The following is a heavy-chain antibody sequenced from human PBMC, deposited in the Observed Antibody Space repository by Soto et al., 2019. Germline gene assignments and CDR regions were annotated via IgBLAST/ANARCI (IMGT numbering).Heavy chain of an antibody. Sequence: GGSLRLSCAASGFTFSTYWMHWVRQAPGKGLVWVSRINSDGSTTNYADSVKGRFTISRDNAKNTLYLQMNSLRAEDTAVYYCEGDAYYDNCFWTQRTTVPVSS. CDR2: INSDGSTT. CDR1: GFTFSTYW. V-gene: IGHV3-74*01. D-gene: IGHD3-22*01. CDR3: EGDAYYDNCF. J-gene: IGHJ6*02.